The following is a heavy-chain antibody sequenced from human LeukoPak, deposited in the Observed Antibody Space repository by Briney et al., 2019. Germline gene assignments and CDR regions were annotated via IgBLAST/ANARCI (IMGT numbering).Heavy chain of an antibody. Sequence: PSETLSLTCAFSGYSISTGYSWGSFRQPPGKGLEWIGCIFHSGNTYYNPSLKSRVSISVDTSKNNFSLKLTSVTAAHSALYYFARKGGRRSTYYHNCLDSWGKGTTVTVSS. CDR3: ARKGGRRSTYYHNCLDS. J-gene: IGHJ6*03. CDR2: IFHSGNT. V-gene: IGHV4-38-2*01. D-gene: IGHD1-26*01. CDR1: GYSISTGYS.